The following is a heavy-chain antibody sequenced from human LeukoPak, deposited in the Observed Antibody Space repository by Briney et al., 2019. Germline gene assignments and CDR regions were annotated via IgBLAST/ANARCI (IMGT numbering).Heavy chain of an antibody. CDR1: GFTFSSYW. J-gene: IGHJ4*02. Sequence: PGGSLRLSCAASGFTFSSYWMSWVRQAPGKGLEWVANIKQDGSEKYYVDSVKGRFTISRDNAKNSLYLQMNSLRAEDTAVYYCARVGRKDYGDFFDYWGQGTLVTVSS. CDR3: ARVGRKDYGDFFDY. V-gene: IGHV3-7*01. D-gene: IGHD4-17*01. CDR2: IKQDGSEK.